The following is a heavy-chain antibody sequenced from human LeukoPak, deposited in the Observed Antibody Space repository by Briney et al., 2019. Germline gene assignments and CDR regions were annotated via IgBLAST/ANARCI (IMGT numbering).Heavy chain of an antibody. J-gene: IGHJ4*02. CDR3: ARISTVTTGFDY. CDR2: IKQDGSEK. CDR1: GLIFSSYW. D-gene: IGHD4-17*01. V-gene: IGHV3-7*01. Sequence: GGSLRLSCAASGLIFSSYWMSWVRQAPGKGLEWVANIKQDGSEKYYVDSVKGRFTISRDNAKNSLYLQMNSLRVEDTAVYYCARISTVTTGFDYWGQGTLVTVSS.